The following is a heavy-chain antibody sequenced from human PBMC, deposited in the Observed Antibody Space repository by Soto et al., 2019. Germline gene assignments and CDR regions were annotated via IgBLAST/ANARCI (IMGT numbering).Heavy chain of an antibody. Sequence: PGGSLRLSCAASGFTFDSYAMSWVRQAPGRGLEWVSSISGSGENTFYADSVKGRFTISRDNSKSTLYLQMNTLSAEDTAVYYCAKTPRYSGYESFDYWGQGILVTVSS. D-gene: IGHD5-12*01. CDR2: ISGSGENT. J-gene: IGHJ4*02. V-gene: IGHV3-23*01. CDR1: GFTFDSYA. CDR3: AKTPRYSGYESFDY.